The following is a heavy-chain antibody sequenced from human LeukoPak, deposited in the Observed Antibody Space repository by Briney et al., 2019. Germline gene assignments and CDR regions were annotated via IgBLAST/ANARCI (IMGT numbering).Heavy chain of an antibody. CDR3: ARGNAHAFDI. CDR1: GFTFSSYW. V-gene: IGHV3-74*01. CDR2: INSDGSST. Sequence: GGSLRLSCAASGFTFSSYWMHWVRQAPGKGLVWVSRINSDGSSTSYADSVKGRFTISRDNAKNTPYLQINSLRAEDTAVYYWARGNAHAFDIWGQGTMVTVSS. J-gene: IGHJ3*02.